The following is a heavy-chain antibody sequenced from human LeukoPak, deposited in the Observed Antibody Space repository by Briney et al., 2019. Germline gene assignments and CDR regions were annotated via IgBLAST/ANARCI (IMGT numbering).Heavy chain of an antibody. D-gene: IGHD1-26*01. J-gene: IGHJ4*02. V-gene: IGHV4-39*01. CDR1: GGSIRSSSYY. Sequence: PSETLSLTRTVSGGSIRSSSYYWGWIRQPPGQGLAWIGTIKSSGNSHYNPSLKSRVTMSIDTSKNQFSLKLTSVTATDTAVYYCASRLSGSYSDYWGQGILVTVSS. CDR3: ASRLSGSYSDY. CDR2: IKSSGNS.